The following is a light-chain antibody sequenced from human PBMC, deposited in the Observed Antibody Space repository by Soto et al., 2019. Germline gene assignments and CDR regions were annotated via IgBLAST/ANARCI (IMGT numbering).Light chain of an antibody. V-gene: IGKV3-20*01. J-gene: IGKJ1*01. CDR3: QQYGSSGT. CDR2: GAS. CDR1: HSISSSF. Sequence: EIVMTQSPVTLSLSPGQIATLSFRASHSISSSFLAWYQQKPGQAPRLLIYGASNRATGIPDRFSGSGSGTDFTLTISRLEPEDFAVYYCQQYGSSGTFGQGTKVDIK.